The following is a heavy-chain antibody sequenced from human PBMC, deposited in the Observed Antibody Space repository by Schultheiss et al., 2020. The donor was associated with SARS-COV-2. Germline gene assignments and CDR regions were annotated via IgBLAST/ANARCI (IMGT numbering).Heavy chain of an antibody. CDR3: ARRRGLSGGYDLGVNWFDP. J-gene: IGHJ5*02. D-gene: IGHD5-12*01. CDR2: IYYSGST. CDR1: GGSISSSSYY. V-gene: IGHV4-39*01. Sequence: SETLSLTCTVSGGSISSSSYYWGWIRQPPGKGLEWIGSIYYSGSTYYNPSLKSRVTISVDTSKNQFSLKLSSVTAADTAVYYCARRRGLSGGYDLGVNWFDPWGQGTLVTVFS.